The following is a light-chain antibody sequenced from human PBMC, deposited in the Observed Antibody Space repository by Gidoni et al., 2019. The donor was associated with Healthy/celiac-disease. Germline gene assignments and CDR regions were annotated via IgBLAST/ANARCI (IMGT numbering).Light chain of an antibody. Sequence: DNLMPHSSSSLSASVGDRVTITCRASQSISTYLNWYQQKPGKAPKLLIYAASSLQSGVPSRFSGSGSGTDFTLTISSLQPEDFATYYCQQSYSTPFTFGPGTKVDIK. CDR2: AAS. CDR3: QQSYSTPFT. J-gene: IGKJ3*01. CDR1: QSISTY. V-gene: IGKV1-39*01.